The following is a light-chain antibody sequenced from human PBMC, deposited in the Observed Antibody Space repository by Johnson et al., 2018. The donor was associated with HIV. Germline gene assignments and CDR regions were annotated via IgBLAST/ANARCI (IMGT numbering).Light chain of an antibody. Sequence: QPVLTQPHSMSAAPGQRVTISCSGSSSNIGNNYVSWYQHLPGTAPQLLIYDNNNRPSGIPDRFSGSKSGTSATLGITGLQTGDEADYYCGTWDSSLSAGGANYVFGTGTKVTVL. V-gene: IGLV1-51*01. CDR1: SSNIGNNY. CDR2: DNN. CDR3: GTWDSSLSAGGANYV. J-gene: IGLJ1*01.